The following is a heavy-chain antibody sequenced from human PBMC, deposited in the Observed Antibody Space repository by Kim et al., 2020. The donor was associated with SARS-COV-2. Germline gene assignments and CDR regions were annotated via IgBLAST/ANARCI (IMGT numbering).Heavy chain of an antibody. CDR2: IKQDGSET. D-gene: IGHD6-19*01. CDR1: GFTFTTYW. V-gene: IGHV3-7*05. Sequence: GGSLRLFCAASGFTFTTYWMFWVRQAPGKGLEWVATIKQDGSETHYVDSVRGRFTISRDNTKNSVYLQMDSLRDEDTAVYYCAGGGGWVLDSWGQGTLVAVS. J-gene: IGHJ4*02. CDR3: AGGGGWVLDS.